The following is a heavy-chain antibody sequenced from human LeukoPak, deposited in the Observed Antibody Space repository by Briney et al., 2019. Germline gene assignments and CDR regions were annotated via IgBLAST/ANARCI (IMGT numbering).Heavy chain of an antibody. D-gene: IGHD3-9*01. Sequence: GGSLRLSCAASGFTFSNYAMSWVRQAPGKGLEWVSAISGSGGSTYYADSVKGRFTISRDNSKNTLYLQMNSLRAEDTAVYYCAKGPPYFDWLFFENENMDVWGQGTTVTVSS. J-gene: IGHJ6*02. CDR1: GFTFSNYA. CDR2: ISGSGGST. V-gene: IGHV3-23*01. CDR3: AKGPPYFDWLFFENENMDV.